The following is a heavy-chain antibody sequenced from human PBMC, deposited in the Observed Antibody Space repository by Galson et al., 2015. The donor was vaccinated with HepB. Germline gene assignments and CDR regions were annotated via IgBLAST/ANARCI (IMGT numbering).Heavy chain of an antibody. J-gene: IGHJ4*02. CDR2: IYYSGST. D-gene: IGHD4-11*01. CDR3: ASPTVTDEIDY. V-gene: IGHV4-39*01. Sequence: ETLSLTCTVSGGSISSSSYYWGWIRQPPGKGLEWIGSIYYSGSTYYNPSLKSRVTISVDTSKNQFSLKLSSVTAADTAVYYCASPTVTDEIDYWGQGTLVTVSS. CDR1: GGSISSSSYY.